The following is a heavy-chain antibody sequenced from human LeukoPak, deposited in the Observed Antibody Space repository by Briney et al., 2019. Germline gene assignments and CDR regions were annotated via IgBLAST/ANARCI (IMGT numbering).Heavy chain of an antibody. CDR1: GGSISSYY. D-gene: IGHD4-17*01. J-gene: IGHJ4*02. CDR3: ASLTTVTQGYFDS. V-gene: IGHV4-59*08. CDR2: IYYSGGT. Sequence: SETLSLTCTVSGGSISSYYWSWIRQPPGKGLEWIGYIYYSGGTNYNPSFKSRLTISVDASKNQFSLKLSSVTATDTAVYYCASLTTVTQGYFDSWGQGTLVTASS.